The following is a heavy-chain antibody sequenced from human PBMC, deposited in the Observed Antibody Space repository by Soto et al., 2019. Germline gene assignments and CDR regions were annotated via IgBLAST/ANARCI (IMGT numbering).Heavy chain of an antibody. CDR2: ISYDGSNK. D-gene: IGHD1-26*01. CDR1: GFTFSSYA. Sequence: GGSLRLSCAASGFTFSSYAMHWVRQAPGKGLEWVAVISYDGSNKYYADSVKGRFTISRDNSKNTLYLQMNSLRAEDTAVYYCARDGRVGATVSYYCYGMDVWGQGTTVTVSS. J-gene: IGHJ6*02. V-gene: IGHV3-30-3*01. CDR3: ARDGRVGATVSYYCYGMDV.